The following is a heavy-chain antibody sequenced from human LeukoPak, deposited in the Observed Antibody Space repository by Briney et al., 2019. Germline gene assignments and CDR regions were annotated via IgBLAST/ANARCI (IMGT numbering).Heavy chain of an antibody. CDR1: GFTLRIYG. D-gene: IGHD2-15*01. Sequence: GRSLRLSCAASGFTLRIYGMHWVRQAPGKGLEWVAVISYDGSNKYYADSVKGRFTISRDNAKNTLYLQMNSLRAEDTAVYYCATDWGCSGGSCYPHCWGRGTLVSVSS. V-gene: IGHV3-30*03. CDR2: ISYDGSNK. J-gene: IGHJ4*02. CDR3: ATDWGCSGGSCYPHC.